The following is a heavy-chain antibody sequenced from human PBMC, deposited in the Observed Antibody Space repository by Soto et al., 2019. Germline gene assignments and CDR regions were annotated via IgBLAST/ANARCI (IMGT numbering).Heavy chain of an antibody. CDR2: INAGNGNT. CDR1: GYTFTSYA. V-gene: IGHV1-3*01. Sequence: ASVKVSCKASGYTFTSYAMHWVRQAPGQRLEWMGWINAGNGNTKYSQKFQGRVTITRDTSASTAYMELSSLRSEDTAVYYCARATLYVGSGYYYVGYNWYDPWGQGTLVTVSS. D-gene: IGHD3-22*01. J-gene: IGHJ5*02. CDR3: ARATLYVGSGYYYVGYNWYDP.